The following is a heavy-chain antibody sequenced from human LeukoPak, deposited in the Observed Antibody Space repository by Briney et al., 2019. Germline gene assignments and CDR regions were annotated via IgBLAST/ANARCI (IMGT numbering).Heavy chain of an antibody. CDR1: GFTFSSYA. Sequence: PGRSLRLSCAASGFTFSSYAMHWVRQAPGKGLEWVAVISYDGSNKYYADSVKGRFTISRDNSKNTLYLQMNSLRAEDTAVYYCARTYDSSGYYLFDAFDIWGQGTMVTVSS. J-gene: IGHJ3*02. CDR2: ISYDGSNK. V-gene: IGHV3-30-3*01. CDR3: ARTYDSSGYYLFDAFDI. D-gene: IGHD3-22*01.